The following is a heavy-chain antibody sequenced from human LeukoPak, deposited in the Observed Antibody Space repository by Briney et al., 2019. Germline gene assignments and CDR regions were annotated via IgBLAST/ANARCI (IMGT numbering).Heavy chain of an antibody. Sequence: SGGSLRLSCAASRFTFANYAMSWVRQAPGKGLEWISTVSDSGDSTYYADSVKGRFTISRDNSKNTLYLQMNNLRAEDTAVYYCAKYYYGSGSPIFDYWGQGTLVTVSS. CDR1: RFTFANYA. CDR2: VSDSGDST. CDR3: AKYYYGSGSPIFDY. J-gene: IGHJ4*02. V-gene: IGHV3-23*01. D-gene: IGHD3-10*01.